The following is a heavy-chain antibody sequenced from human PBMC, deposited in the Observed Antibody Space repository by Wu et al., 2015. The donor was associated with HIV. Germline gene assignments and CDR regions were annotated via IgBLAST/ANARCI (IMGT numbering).Heavy chain of an antibody. CDR3: ARLGYCSSTSCFAFDY. J-gene: IGHJ4*02. CDR2: INPNTGGA. Sequence: QVQLVQSGAEVKRPGASVRVSCKTSGYSFTAYYIHWVRQAPGQGLEWMGRINPNTGGADSAQKFQGRITLTRDTSISTAYLDLTWLRPDDTAVYYCARLGYCSSTSCFAFDYWGQGTLVTVSS. V-gene: IGHV1-2*02. D-gene: IGHD2-2*01. CDR1: GYSFTAYY.